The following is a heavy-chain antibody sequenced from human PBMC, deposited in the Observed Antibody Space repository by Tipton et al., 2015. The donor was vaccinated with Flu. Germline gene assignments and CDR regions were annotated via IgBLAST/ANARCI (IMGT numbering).Heavy chain of an antibody. Sequence: LRLSCAASGFIFSRYAMSWVRQAPGKGLEWVSNIRGSAGRGAGTYYADSVKGRFSISRDNSKNTLYLQMNSLRAEDTAIYYCAKVIPEIVAGLDYWGQGTLVTVSS. CDR2: IRGSAGRGAGT. CDR3: AKVIPEIVAGLDY. CDR1: GFIFSRYA. J-gene: IGHJ4*02. V-gene: IGHV3-23*01. D-gene: IGHD6-19*01.